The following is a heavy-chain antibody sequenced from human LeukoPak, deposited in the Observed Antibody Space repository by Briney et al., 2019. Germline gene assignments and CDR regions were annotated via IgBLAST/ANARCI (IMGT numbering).Heavy chain of an antibody. Sequence: PGGSLRLSCAASGFTFSSYGMHWVRQAPGKGLEWVAVMSYDGSNKYYADSVKGRFTISRDNSKNTLYLQMNSLRAEDTAVYYCAKVVYYYDSSGPEDGIDYWGQGTLVTVSS. V-gene: IGHV3-30*18. CDR3: AKVVYYYDSSGPEDGIDY. CDR1: GFTFSSYG. J-gene: IGHJ4*02. CDR2: MSYDGSNK. D-gene: IGHD3-22*01.